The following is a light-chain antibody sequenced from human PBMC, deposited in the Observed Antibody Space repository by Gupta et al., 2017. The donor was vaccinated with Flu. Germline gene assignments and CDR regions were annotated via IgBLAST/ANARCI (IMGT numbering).Light chain of an antibody. J-gene: IGLJ1*01. CDR2: EVS. V-gene: IGLV2-14*01. CDR3: ISYSTSSAFV. Sequence: QSALTQPASVPGSPGQSITISCIGTSSDVGANNYVPWYQLHPGKAPKLVIYEVSHRPSGVSNRFSGSKSGNTASLTISGLQAEDEADYYCISYSTSSAFVFGTVTKVTVL. CDR1: SSDVGANNY.